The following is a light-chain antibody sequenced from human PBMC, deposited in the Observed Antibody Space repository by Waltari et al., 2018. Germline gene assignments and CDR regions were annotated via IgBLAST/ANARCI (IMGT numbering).Light chain of an antibody. J-gene: IGKJ1*01. V-gene: IGKV1-5*03. CDR2: KAS. CDR3: QQYKSPPWT. CDR1: QSIRSW. Sequence: DIQMTQSPSTLSAPVGDRVTITCRAIQSIRSWLAWYQQKPGKAPKLLISKASTLESGVPSRFSGSGSGTEFTLTISSLQPDDFATYHCQQYKSPPWTFGQGTKVEIK.